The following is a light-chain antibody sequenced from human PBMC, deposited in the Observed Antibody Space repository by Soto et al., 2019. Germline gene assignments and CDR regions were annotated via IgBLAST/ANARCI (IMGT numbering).Light chain of an antibody. CDR2: GAS. CDR3: QQYGSSPRT. V-gene: IGKV3-20*01. J-gene: IGKJ2*01. CDR1: QSVSSNY. Sequence: EIVLTQSPGTLSLSPGERATLSCRASQSVSSNYLAWYQQKPGQAPRLLIYGASSRPTGIPDRFSGSGSGTDFTLTISRLEPEDFAVYYCQQYGSSPRTFGQGTKLEIK.